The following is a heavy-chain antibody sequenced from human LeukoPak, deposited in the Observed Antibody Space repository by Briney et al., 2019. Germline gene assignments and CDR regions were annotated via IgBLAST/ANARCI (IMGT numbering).Heavy chain of an antibody. J-gene: IGHJ4*02. CDR3: ARDSEDTTMGPGY. CDR1: GYTFTSYA. CDR2: INAGNGNT. Sequence: ASVKVSCKASGYTFTSYAMHWVRQAPGQRLEWMGWINAGNGNTKYSQEFQGRVTMTRDMSTSTVYMELSSLRSEDTGVYYCARDSEDTTMGPGYWGQGTLVTVSS. V-gene: IGHV1-3*03. D-gene: IGHD5-18*01.